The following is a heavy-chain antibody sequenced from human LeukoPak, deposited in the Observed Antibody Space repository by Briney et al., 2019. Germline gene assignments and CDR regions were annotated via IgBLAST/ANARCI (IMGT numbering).Heavy chain of an antibody. D-gene: IGHD3-22*01. CDR2: IYYSGST. CDR3: ARATRYYYDSSGYPYYFDY. Sequence: SETLSLTCTVSGGSISSYYWSWIRQPPGKGLEWIGYIYYSGSTNYNPSLKSQVTISVDTSKNQFSLRLSSVTAADTAVYYCARATRYYYDSSGYPYYFDYWGQGTPVTVSS. J-gene: IGHJ4*02. V-gene: IGHV4-59*01. CDR1: GGSISSYY.